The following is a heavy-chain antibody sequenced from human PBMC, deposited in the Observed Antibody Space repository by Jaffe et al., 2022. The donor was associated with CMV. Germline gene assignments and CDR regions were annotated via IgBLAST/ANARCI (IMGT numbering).Heavy chain of an antibody. CDR2: IYYSGST. Sequence: QLQLQESGPGLVKPSETLSLTCTVSGGSISSSSYYWGWIRQPPGKGLEWIGSIYYSGSTYYNPSLKSRVTISVDTSKNQFSLKLSSVTAADTAVYYCARTLSGGSFYWYFDLWGRGTLVTVSS. V-gene: IGHV4-39*01. CDR3: ARTLSGGSFYWYFDL. CDR1: GGSISSSSYY. D-gene: IGHD2-15*01. J-gene: IGHJ2*01.